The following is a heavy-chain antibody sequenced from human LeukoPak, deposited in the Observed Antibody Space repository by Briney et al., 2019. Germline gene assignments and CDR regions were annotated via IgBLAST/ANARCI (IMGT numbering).Heavy chain of an antibody. V-gene: IGHV3-15*01. J-gene: IGHJ4*02. CDR1: GFPFSNAW. CDR3: PTDGLVATILPYFDH. D-gene: IGHD5-12*01. Sequence: PGGSLRLSCAVSGFPFSNAWMSWVRQAPGKGLEWLGRIKSKTDGGTIDYAAPVKGRFTISRDDSKSTLYLQMNSLKTEDTAVYYCPTDGLVATILPYFDHWGQGTLVTVSS. CDR2: IKSKTDGGTI.